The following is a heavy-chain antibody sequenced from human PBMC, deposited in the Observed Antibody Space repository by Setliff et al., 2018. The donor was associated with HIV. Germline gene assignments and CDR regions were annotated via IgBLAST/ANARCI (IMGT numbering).Heavy chain of an antibody. Sequence: GESLKISCVVSGFSFSNYAMHWVHHIPEKGLQWVAVISYDGNNKYYADSVKGRFNISRDDSENTLHLQMDNLAIEDTAIYYCASGEYFNTWGVMRHWGQGTLVTVSS. CDR3: ASGEYFNTWGVMRH. CDR1: GFSFSNYA. J-gene: IGHJ4*02. V-gene: IGHV3-30*03. D-gene: IGHD3-16*01. CDR2: ISYDGNNK.